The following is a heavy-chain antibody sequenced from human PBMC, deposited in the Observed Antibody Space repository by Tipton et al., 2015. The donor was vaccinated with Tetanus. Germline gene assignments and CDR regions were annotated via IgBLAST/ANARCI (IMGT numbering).Heavy chain of an antibody. V-gene: IGHV3-30-3*01. CDR3: ASGVLLQGGPLDN. CDR2: ISFDGTYR. Sequence: SLRLSCTASGFTFSDYAMNWVRQAPGKGLEWVAIISFDGTYRYYADSAKGRFTISRDNSKNTLYLQVNSLRVDDTAVYYCASGVLLQGGPLDNWGQGTLVTVSS. J-gene: IGHJ4*02. CDR1: GFTFSDYA. D-gene: IGHD3-10*01.